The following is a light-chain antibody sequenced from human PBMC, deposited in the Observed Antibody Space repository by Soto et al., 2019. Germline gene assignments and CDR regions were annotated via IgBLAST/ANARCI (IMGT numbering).Light chain of an antibody. CDR3: QQYGSSPIT. V-gene: IGKV3-20*01. CDR1: QSVSSTY. CDR2: GAS. J-gene: IGKJ5*01. Sequence: IVLPPSPGTLSLSPGERSTLSCISSQSVSSTYLAWYQHKPGQAPRLLTLGASSRATGIPDRFSGSGSGTDFTLTISRLEPEDFALYYCQQYGSSPITFGQGTRLEIK.